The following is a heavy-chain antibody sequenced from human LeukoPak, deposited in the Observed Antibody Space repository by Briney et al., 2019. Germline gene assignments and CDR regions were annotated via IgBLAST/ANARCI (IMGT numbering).Heavy chain of an antibody. Sequence: GGSLRLSCAASGFTFSNYAMSWVRQAPGKGLEWVSLVSESGGIIQYADSVKGRFTISRDNAKNTMYLQMNSLRAEDTAIYYCAKDLAWNLGAMDVWGQGTTVTVSS. V-gene: IGHV3-23*01. CDR2: VSESGGII. CDR1: GFTFSNYA. CDR3: AKDLAWNLGAMDV. J-gene: IGHJ6*02. D-gene: IGHD3-16*01.